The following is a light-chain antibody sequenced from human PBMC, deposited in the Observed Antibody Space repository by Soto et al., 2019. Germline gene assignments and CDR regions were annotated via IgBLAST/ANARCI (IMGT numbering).Light chain of an antibody. CDR1: QSVSSY. J-gene: IGKJ5*01. CDR2: DAS. CDR3: QQRSNWPPRIT. Sequence: EIVLTQSPATLSLSPGQRATLSCRASQSVSSYLAWYQQNPGQAPRLLIYDASNRATGIPARFSGSGSGTDFTLTISSLEPGDFAVYYCQQRSNWPPRITFGQGTRLEIK. V-gene: IGKV3-11*01.